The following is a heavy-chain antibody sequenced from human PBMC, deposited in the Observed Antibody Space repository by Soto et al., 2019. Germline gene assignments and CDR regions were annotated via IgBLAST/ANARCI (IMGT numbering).Heavy chain of an antibody. CDR1: GFTVSSNY. J-gene: IGHJ3*02. V-gene: IGHV3-53*01. CDR3: ASQNGIIGYCSSTSCYTAFDI. D-gene: IGHD2-2*02. CDR2: IYSGGST. Sequence: GGSLRLSCAASGFTVSSNYMSWVRQAPGKGLEWVSVIYSGGSTYYADSVKGRFTISRDNSKNTLYLQMNSLRAEDTAVYYCASQNGIIGYCSSTSCYTAFDIWGQGTMVTVSS.